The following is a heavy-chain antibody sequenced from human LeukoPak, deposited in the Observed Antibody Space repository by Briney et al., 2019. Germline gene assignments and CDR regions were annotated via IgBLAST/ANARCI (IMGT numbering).Heavy chain of an antibody. V-gene: IGHV3-21*01. CDR1: GFTLSSYN. D-gene: IGHD3-10*01. J-gene: IGHJ4*02. CDR2: ISWRSSDI. Sequence: GGSLRLSCVASGFTLSSYNMKWVRQAPGKRLEWVSSISWRSSDIEYADSVKGRFTISRDIDKKSLYLQMNSLRVEDTAVYYCARDQPDSPPYYYGSGSYMHWGQGTLVTVSS. CDR3: ARDQPDSPPYYYGSGSYMH.